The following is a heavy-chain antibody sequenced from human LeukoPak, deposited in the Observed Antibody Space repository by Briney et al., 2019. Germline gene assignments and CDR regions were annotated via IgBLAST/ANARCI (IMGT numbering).Heavy chain of an antibody. Sequence: GGSLRLSCAASGFTLSSYWMSWVRQAPGKGLEWVANIKEDGSEKYYVDSVKGRFTISRDNSKNTLYLQMNSLRAEDTAVYYCAKDTLIVVVPAAIGYWGQGTLVTVSS. CDR2: IKEDGSEK. CDR1: GFTLSSYW. V-gene: IGHV3-7*03. CDR3: AKDTLIVVVPAAIGY. D-gene: IGHD2-2*02. J-gene: IGHJ4*02.